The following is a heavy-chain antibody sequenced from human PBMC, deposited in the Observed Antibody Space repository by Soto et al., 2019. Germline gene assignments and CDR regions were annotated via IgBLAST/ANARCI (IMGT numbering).Heavy chain of an antibody. J-gene: IGHJ4*02. CDR3: VRELGLAY. CDR2: INKDGSQR. Sequence: GSLRLSCAASGFTLINYWITWVRQAPGKGLEWVANINKDGSQRNYVDSVKGRFTIARDNGQNSLSLQINSLRVEDTAVYYCVRELGLAYWGQGALVTVSS. V-gene: IGHV3-7*03. D-gene: IGHD7-27*01. CDR1: GFTLINYW.